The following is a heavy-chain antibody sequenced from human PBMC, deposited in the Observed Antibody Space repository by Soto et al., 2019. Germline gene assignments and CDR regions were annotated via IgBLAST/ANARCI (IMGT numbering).Heavy chain of an antibody. Sequence: GGSLRLSCAASGFTVSSNYMSWVRQAPGKGLEWVSVIYSGGSTYYADSVKGRFTISRHNSKNTLYLQMNSLRAEDTAVYYCASLLGKGMEYDFWSGYMDVWGKGTTVTVSS. CDR1: GFTVSSNY. V-gene: IGHV3-53*04. CDR2: IYSGGST. CDR3: ASLLGKGMEYDFWSGYMDV. D-gene: IGHD3-3*01. J-gene: IGHJ6*03.